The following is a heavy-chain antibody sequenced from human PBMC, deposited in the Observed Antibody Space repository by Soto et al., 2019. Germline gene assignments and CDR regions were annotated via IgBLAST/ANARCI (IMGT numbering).Heavy chain of an antibody. Sequence: EVQLVESGGGLVQPGGSLKLSCAASGFTFSGSAMHWVRQASGKGLEWVGRIRSKANSYATAYAASVKGRFTISRDDSKNTAYLQMNSLKTEDTAVYYCTRRIREMATITWRKGMDVWGQGTTVTVSS. V-gene: IGHV3-73*02. CDR1: GFTFSGSA. CDR3: TRRIREMATITWRKGMDV. D-gene: IGHD5-12*01. J-gene: IGHJ6*02. CDR2: IRSKANSYAT.